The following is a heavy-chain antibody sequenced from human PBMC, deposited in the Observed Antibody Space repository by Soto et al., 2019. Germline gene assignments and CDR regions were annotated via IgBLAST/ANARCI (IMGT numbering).Heavy chain of an antibody. CDR2: INHSGST. D-gene: IGHD3-22*01. V-gene: IGHV4-34*01. CDR3: ARDIADDSSGYYDC. CDR1: GGSFSGYY. J-gene: IGHJ4*02. Sequence: PSETLSLTCAVYGGSFSGYYWTWIRQPPGTGLEWIGEINHSGSTNYNPSLKSRVTISVDTSKNQFSLKLTSVTAADTAVYYCARDIADDSSGYYDCWGQGTLVTVSS.